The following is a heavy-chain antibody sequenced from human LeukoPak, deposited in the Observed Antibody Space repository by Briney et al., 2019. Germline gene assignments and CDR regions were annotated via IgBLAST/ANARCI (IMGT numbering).Heavy chain of an antibody. CDR2: MYYSGTT. CDR3: ASRYSTGLHFDF. V-gene: IGHV4-39*01. Sequence: SETLSLTCTVSGDSISSSSYYWGWIRQPPGKGLEWMGSMYYSGTTHYNPSLKSRVTISVDTSKNQFSLRLTSVTAADTAVYYCASRYSTGLHFDFWGQGTLVPVSS. CDR1: GDSISSSSYY. D-gene: IGHD2-8*02. J-gene: IGHJ4*02.